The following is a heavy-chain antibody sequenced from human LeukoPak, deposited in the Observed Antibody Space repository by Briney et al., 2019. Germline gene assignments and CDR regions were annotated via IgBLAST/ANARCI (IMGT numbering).Heavy chain of an antibody. D-gene: IGHD6-13*01. CDR3: ARGMVMYSSSSFYGMDV. CDR2: IWYDGSNK. Sequence: PGGSLRLSCAASGFAFSTYVMHWVRQAPGKGLEWVAVIWYDGSNKNPADSVKGRFTISRDNSKNTLYLQMNSLRAEDTAVYYCARGMVMYSSSSFYGMDVRGQGTTVTVSS. J-gene: IGHJ6*02. V-gene: IGHV3-33*01. CDR1: GFAFSTYV.